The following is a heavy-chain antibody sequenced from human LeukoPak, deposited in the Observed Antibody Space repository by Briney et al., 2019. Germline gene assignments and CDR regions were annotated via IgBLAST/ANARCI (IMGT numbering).Heavy chain of an antibody. CDR2: INHSGGT. CDR3: ASAMIGVPDDAFDI. Sequence: SETLSLTCAVYGGSFSGYYWSWIRQPPGKGLEWIGEINHSGGTNYNPSLKSRVTISVDTSKNQFSLKLSSVTAADTAVYYCASAMIGVPDDAFDIWGQGTMVTVSS. J-gene: IGHJ3*02. CDR1: GGSFSGYY. D-gene: IGHD3-22*01. V-gene: IGHV4-34*01.